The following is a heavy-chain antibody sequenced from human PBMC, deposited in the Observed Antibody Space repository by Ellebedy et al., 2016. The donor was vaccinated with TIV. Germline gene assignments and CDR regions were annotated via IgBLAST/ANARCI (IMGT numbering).Heavy chain of an antibody. J-gene: IGHJ5*01. V-gene: IGHV4-59*12. CDR2: FYYSGST. CDR3: AREVRGEHLHYFDS. Sequence: SETLSLTCTVSGGSITDYYWSWIRQPPGKGLEWIGFFYYSGSTNYNPSLKSRVTISVDTSENQFSLKLSSLTAADTALYYCAREVRGEHLHYFDSWGHGTLVSVPS. D-gene: IGHD1-26*01. CDR1: GGSITDYY.